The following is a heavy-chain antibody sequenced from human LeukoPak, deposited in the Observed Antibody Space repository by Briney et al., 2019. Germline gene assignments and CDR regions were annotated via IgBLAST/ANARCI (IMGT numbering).Heavy chain of an antibody. V-gene: IGHV4-38-2*02. Sequence: SETLSLTCTVSGYSISSGYYWGWIRQPPGKGLEWIGSIYHSGSTYYNPSLKSRVTISVDTSKNQFSLKVSSVTAADTAVYYCARRGSGWYYFDYWGQGTLVTVSS. CDR3: ARRGSGWYYFDY. J-gene: IGHJ4*02. CDR2: IYHSGST. D-gene: IGHD6-19*01. CDR1: GYSISSGYY.